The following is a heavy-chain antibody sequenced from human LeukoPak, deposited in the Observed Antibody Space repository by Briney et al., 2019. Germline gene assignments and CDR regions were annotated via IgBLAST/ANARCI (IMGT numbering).Heavy chain of an antibody. V-gene: IGHV4-39*01. Sequence: SETLSLTCTVSGGSISSSIYYWGWIRQPPGKGLEWIGSIYYSGSTYYNPSLKSRVTISVDTSKNQFSLKLSSVTAADTAVYCCARRPGDYDPYYFDYWGQGTLVTVSS. CDR1: GGSISSSIYY. D-gene: IGHD4-17*01. CDR2: IYYSGST. J-gene: IGHJ4*02. CDR3: ARRPGDYDPYYFDY.